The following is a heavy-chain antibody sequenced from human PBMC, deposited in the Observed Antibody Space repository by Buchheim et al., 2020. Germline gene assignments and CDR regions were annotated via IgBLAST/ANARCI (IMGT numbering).Heavy chain of an antibody. Sequence: QVQLVESGGGVVQPGGSLRLSCAASGFTFSSYAMHWVRQAPGKGLEWVAVISYDGSNTYYADSVKGRFTISRDNSKNTLYQKMICLCAKDPAVYYCAREGEYSSSSLDDWGQGTL. CDR1: GFTFSSYA. CDR2: ISYDGSNT. CDR3: AREGEYSSSSLDD. J-gene: IGHJ4*02. V-gene: IGHV3-30-3*01. D-gene: IGHD6-6*01.